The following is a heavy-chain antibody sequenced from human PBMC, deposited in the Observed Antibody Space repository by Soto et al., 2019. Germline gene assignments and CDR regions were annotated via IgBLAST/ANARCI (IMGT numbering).Heavy chain of an antibody. D-gene: IGHD4-4*01. Sequence: GGSLRLSCTASGFTFGDYALSWVRQAPGKGLEWVAGISYGGSKKDYADSVKGRFTISRSNSKNSLYLQMDSLRAEDTAVYYCAKDLMGKYSIDHWGQGTLVTVSS. CDR1: GFTFGDYA. CDR2: ISYGGSKK. CDR3: AKDLMGKYSIDH. J-gene: IGHJ4*02. V-gene: IGHV3-30*04.